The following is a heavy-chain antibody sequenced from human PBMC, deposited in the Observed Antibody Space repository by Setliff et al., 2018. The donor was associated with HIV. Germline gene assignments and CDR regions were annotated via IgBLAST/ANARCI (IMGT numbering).Heavy chain of an antibody. CDR1: GYTFTTSA. D-gene: IGHD2-8*02. CDR2: SHTYNGNV. J-gene: IGHJ4*02. CDR3: AREFSWSAFYFDS. Sequence: GASVKVSCKASGYTFTTSAISWLRQAPGQELQLMGWSHTYNGNVNYARKFRGRVTMTTDASTNTAFMELSNLRSDDTAIYYCAREFSWSAFYFDSWGQGTQVTRLL. V-gene: IGHV1-18*01.